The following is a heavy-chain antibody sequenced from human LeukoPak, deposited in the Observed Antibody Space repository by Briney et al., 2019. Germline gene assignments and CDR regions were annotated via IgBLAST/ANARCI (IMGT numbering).Heavy chain of an antibody. D-gene: IGHD2-2*01. J-gene: IGHJ4*02. CDR2: INHSGST. Sequence: SETLSLTCAVYGGSFSGYYWSWIRQPPGKGLEWIGEINHSGSTNYNPSLKSRVTISVDTSKNQFSLKLSSVTAADTAVYYCARVMPLGGSTSCYCDYWGQGTLVTVSS. V-gene: IGHV4-34*01. CDR3: ARVMPLGGSTSCYCDY. CDR1: GGSFSGYY.